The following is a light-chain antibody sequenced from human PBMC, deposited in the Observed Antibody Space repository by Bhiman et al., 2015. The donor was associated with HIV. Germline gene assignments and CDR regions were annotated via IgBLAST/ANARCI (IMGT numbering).Light chain of an antibody. CDR1: SSNIGSKF. V-gene: IGLV1-40*01. J-gene: IGLJ3*02. CDR2: GNN. CDR3: QSYDSSLSGRV. Sequence: QSVLTQPPSASGTPGQRVSISCSGSSSNIGSKFVYWYQQLPGTAPKLLIYGNNIRPSGVPDRFSGSKSGTSASLAITGLQAEDESDYYCQSYDSSLSGRVFGGGTKLTVL.